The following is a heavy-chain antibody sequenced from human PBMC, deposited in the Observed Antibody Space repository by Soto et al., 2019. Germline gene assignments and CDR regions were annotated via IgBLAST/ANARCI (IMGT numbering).Heavy chain of an antibody. V-gene: IGHV3-33*01. CDR2: IWAAGGNK. J-gene: IGHJ4*02. D-gene: IGHD3-10*01. CDR3: SRDTDLATMGH. CDR1: GFTFGDYG. Sequence: QVQLVESGGGVVQHGRSLRLSCRGSGFTFGDYGMHWVRQAPGKGLEWLAIIWAAGGNKVYRDSVQGRFTVSRDNFRKTLLLQMNDLRAEDTAMYYCSRDTDLATMGHLGQGTLVTVSS.